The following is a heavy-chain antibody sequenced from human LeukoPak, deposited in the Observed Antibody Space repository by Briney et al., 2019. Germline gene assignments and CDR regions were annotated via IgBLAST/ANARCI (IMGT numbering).Heavy chain of an antibody. J-gene: IGHJ4*02. D-gene: IGHD4-17*01. CDR1: GFTFSSSA. CDR3: ARARAVTTFSYDY. V-gene: IGHV3-23*01. CDR2: ISNIGGYT. Sequence: GGSLRLSCAASGFTFSSSAMSWVRQAPGKGLEWVSAISNIGGYTYYADSVQGRFTISRDNSKSTLCLQMNSLRAEDMAVYYCARARAVTTFSYDYWGQGVLVTVSS.